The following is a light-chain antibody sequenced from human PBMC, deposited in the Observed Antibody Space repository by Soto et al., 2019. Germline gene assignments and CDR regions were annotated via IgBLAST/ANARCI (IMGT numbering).Light chain of an antibody. Sequence: EIVMTQSPATLSVSPGERATLSCRASQSISNNLAWYQQKPGQAPRLLIYGASTRATDIPARFRGTGSGTDFTLTISSLQSEDFAVYFCQQYHIWPSWTFGQGTKVDIK. V-gene: IGKV3-15*01. CDR1: QSISNN. CDR3: QQYHIWPSWT. J-gene: IGKJ1*01. CDR2: GAS.